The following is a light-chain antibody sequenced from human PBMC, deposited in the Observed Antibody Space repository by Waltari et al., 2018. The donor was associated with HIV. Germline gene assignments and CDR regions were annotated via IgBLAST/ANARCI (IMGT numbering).Light chain of an antibody. CDR1: SSDVGDYNY. CDR2: EVN. Sequence: QSALTQPASVSGSPGQSITISCTGTSSDVGDYNYVSWYQQHPGKAPKLMIYEVNKRPSGVSKRFSGSKSGNTASLTISGLQAEDEADYYCCSYAGSSTVVFGGGTKLTVL. J-gene: IGLJ2*01. CDR3: CSYAGSSTVV. V-gene: IGLV2-23*02.